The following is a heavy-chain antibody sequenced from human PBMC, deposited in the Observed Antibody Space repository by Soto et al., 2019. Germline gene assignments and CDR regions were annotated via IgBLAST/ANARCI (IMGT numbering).Heavy chain of an antibody. Sequence: LSLTCTVSGGSISTVDYWWSWIRQSPDMGLEWIGHIYDGGRTYNNPSLESRVTMSVDTSKSQLSLTLSSVSAADTAVYYCARGPSGDKVDSWGQGTLVTVSS. CDR3: ARGPSGDKVDS. J-gene: IGHJ4*02. CDR2: IYDGGRT. V-gene: IGHV4-30-4*01. D-gene: IGHD7-27*01. CDR1: GGSISTVDYW.